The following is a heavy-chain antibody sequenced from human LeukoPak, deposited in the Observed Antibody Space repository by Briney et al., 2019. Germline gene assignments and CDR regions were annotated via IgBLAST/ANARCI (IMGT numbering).Heavy chain of an antibody. V-gene: IGHV3-7*01. CDR2: IKQDGSER. CDR1: GFRFSGYW. J-gene: IGHJ4*02. Sequence: QSGGSLRLSCAASGFRFSGYWMTWVRQAPGKGLEWVANIKQDGSERYYVDSVKGRFTISRDNAKNSLSLQMNNLRVEDTAVYYCARAGSHWHYVYWGQGTVVTVSS. D-gene: IGHD3-10*01. CDR3: ARAGSHWHYVY.